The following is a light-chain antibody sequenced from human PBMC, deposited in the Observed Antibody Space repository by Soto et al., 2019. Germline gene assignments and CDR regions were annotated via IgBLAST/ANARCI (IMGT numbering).Light chain of an antibody. Sequence: DIQMTQSPSSLSASVGDRVTIACRASQGISSFLAWYQQKPGKVPQLLISAASTLQSGVPSRFSGSGSGTDFTLTISTLQPEDVATYYCQNYNTAPRTFGQGTKVEIK. CDR2: AAS. CDR3: QNYNTAPRT. V-gene: IGKV1-27*01. J-gene: IGKJ1*01. CDR1: QGISSF.